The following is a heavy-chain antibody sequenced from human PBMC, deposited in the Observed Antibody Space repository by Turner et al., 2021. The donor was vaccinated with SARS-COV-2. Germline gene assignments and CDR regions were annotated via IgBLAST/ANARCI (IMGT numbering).Heavy chain of an antibody. V-gene: IGHV4-34*01. CDR1: GGSFSVYY. Sequence: QVQLQQWGAGLLKSSETLSLTCAVYGGSFSVYYWSWIRQPPGKGLEWIGEINHSGSTNYNPSLKSRVTISVDTSKNQFSLKLSSVTAADTAVYYCARLGLGDSQFDYWGQGTLVTVSS. D-gene: IGHD5-18*01. J-gene: IGHJ4*02. CDR3: ARLGLGDSQFDY. CDR2: INHSGST.